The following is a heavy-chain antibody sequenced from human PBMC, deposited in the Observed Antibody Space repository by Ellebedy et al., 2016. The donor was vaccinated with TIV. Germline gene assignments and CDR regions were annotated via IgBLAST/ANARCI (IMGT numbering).Heavy chain of an antibody. V-gene: IGHV4-30-2*01. CDR2: IYHSGST. D-gene: IGHD4-17*01. CDR1: GGSISSGGYS. CDR3: ARCTVTGTEFDP. Sequence: SETLSLTXAVSGGSISSGGYSWSWIRQPPGKGLEWIGYIYHSGSTYYNPSLKSRVTISVDRSKNQFSLKLSSVTAADTAVYYCARCTVTGTEFDPWGQGTLVTVSS. J-gene: IGHJ5*02.